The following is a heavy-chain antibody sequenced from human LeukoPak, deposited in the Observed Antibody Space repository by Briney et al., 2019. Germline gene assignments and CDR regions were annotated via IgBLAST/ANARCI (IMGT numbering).Heavy chain of an antibody. CDR3: ARYFYDSSGYPYYFDY. V-gene: IGHV3-53*01. J-gene: IGHJ4*02. CDR2: IYSGGST. Sequence: GGSLRLSCAASGFTVSSNYMSWVRQAPGKGLEWVSVIYSGGSTYYADSVKGRFTISRDNSKNTLYLQMNSPRAEDTAVYYCARYFYDSSGYPYYFDYWGQGTLVTVSS. D-gene: IGHD3-22*01. CDR1: GFTVSSNY.